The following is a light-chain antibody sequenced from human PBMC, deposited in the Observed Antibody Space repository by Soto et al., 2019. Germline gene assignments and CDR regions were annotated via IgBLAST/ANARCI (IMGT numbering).Light chain of an antibody. CDR2: DAS. Sequence: DIQRTQFPSALSASVGDRVTINCLASRSISDWLAWYQQKPGKAPKLLIFDASNLQSGVPSRFSGRGSGTEFTLTISSMQPDDFATYYCLQYESYSWAFSQGTKVDIK. J-gene: IGKJ1*01. CDR1: RSISDW. CDR3: LQYESYSWA. V-gene: IGKV1-5*01.